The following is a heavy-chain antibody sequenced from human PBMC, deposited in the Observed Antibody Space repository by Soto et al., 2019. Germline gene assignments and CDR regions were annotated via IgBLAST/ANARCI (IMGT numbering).Heavy chain of an antibody. V-gene: IGHV3-74*03. CDR3: ATAGTGTFTY. CDR1: GFTFSGSW. D-gene: IGHD1-1*01. J-gene: IGHJ4*02. Sequence: EVQLVESGGGLVQPGGSLRLSCAASGFTFSGSWMHWVRQAPGKGLVWVSRISSDGSSTTYADSVKGRFTISRDNAKNMLYLQMNRFGGEDTAVYYCATAGTGTFTYRGQGTLANVSS. CDR2: ISSDGSST.